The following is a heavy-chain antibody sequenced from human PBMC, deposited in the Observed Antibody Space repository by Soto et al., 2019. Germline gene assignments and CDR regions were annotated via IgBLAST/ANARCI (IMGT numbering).Heavy chain of an antibody. CDR2: ISSSSSYI. CDR1: GFTFSSYS. D-gene: IGHD2-15*01. J-gene: IGHJ4*02. CDR3: ARGLGYCSGGSCSPLDY. V-gene: IGHV3-21*01. Sequence: GGSLRLSCAASGFTFSSYSMNWVRQAPGKGLEWVSSISSSSSYIYYADSVKGRFTISRDNAKNSLYLQMNSLRAEDTAVYYCARGLGYCSGGSCSPLDYWGQGTLVTVSS.